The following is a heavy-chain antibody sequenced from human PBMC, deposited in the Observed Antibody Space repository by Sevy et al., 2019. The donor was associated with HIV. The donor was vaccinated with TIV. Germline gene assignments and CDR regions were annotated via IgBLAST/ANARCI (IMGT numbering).Heavy chain of an antibody. CDR2: VNSNGSST. CDR1: GLTFSSYW. V-gene: IGHV3-74*01. D-gene: IGHD6-13*01. J-gene: IGHJ4*02. CDR3: ARGAAAGTFDY. Sequence: GGSLRLPCAAPGLTFSSYWMHWVGQAPGKGRVWVSSVNSNGSSTSYADPVKGRLTISRDNAKNTLYLQMNSLRAEDTAVYYCARGAAAGTFDYWGQGTLVTVSS.